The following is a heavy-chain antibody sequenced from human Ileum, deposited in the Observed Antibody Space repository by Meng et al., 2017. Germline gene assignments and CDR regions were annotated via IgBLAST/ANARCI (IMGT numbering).Heavy chain of an antibody. CDR2: IKSKNDGGTS. Sequence: GGSLRLSCAASGFTFSIAWMTWVRQAPGKGLEWVGRIKSKNDGGTSDYAAPVKGRFTSSRDDSKTTLYLQMNSLKTEDTGVYYCAPVRDPSSWSLHYWGQGTLVTVSS. CDR3: APVRDPSSWSLHY. V-gene: IGHV3-15*01. J-gene: IGHJ4*02. D-gene: IGHD6-13*01. CDR1: GFTFSIAW.